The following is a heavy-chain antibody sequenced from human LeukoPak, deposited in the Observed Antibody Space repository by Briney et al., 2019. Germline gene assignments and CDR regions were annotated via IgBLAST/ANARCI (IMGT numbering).Heavy chain of an antibody. CDR3: ARDSPAYCSGGSCFSGGMDV. CDR1: GFTFSSYA. D-gene: IGHD2-15*01. J-gene: IGHJ6*02. CDR2: ISYDGSNK. Sequence: PGRSLRLSCAASGFTFSSYAMHWVRLAPGKGLEWAAVISYDGSNKYYADSVKGRFTISRDNSKNTLYLQMNSLRAEDTAVYYCARDSPAYCSGGSCFSGGMDVWGQGTTVTVSS. V-gene: IGHV3-30-3*01.